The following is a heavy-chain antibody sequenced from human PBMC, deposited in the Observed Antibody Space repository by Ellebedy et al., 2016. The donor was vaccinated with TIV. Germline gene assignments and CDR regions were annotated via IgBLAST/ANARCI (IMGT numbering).Heavy chain of an antibody. CDR2: LGGSVDEI. CDR3: AKKWAWGWGELSALEY. V-gene: IGHV3-23*01. Sequence: PGGSLRLSCVGSGFTFSSYAMSWVRQAPGKGLEWVSTLGGSVDEIHYADSVKGRFTISSDNCKNTLCLQMNSLRAEDTAVYSCAKKWAWGWGELSALEYWGLGTLVTVSS. CDR1: GFTFSSYA. D-gene: IGHD3-16*02. J-gene: IGHJ4*02.